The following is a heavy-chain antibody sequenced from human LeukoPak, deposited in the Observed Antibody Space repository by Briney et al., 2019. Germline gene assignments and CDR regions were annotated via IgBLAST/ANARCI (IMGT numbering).Heavy chain of an antibody. CDR3: AREAPLDFDWFYFDY. J-gene: IGHJ4*02. CDR1: GGSISSYY. Sequence: PSETLSLTCTVSGGSISSYYWSWIRQPPGMGREWIGFVYYSGTTNYNPSLKSRVTMSVDTSNNRFSLKLSSVTAADTAVYYCAREAPLDFDWFYFDYWGQGTLVTVSS. V-gene: IGHV4-59*12. D-gene: IGHD3-9*01. CDR2: VYYSGTT.